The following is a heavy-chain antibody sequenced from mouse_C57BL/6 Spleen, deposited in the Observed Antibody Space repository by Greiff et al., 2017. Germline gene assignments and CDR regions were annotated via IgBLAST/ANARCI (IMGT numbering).Heavy chain of an antibody. D-gene: IGHD2-3*01. Sequence: VQLKQSGAELARPGASVKMSCKASGYTFTSYTMHWVKKRPGQGLEWIGYINPSSGYTKYNQKFKDKATLTADKSSSKAYMQLSSLTSEDSAVYYCARRDGYYDAMDYWGQGTSVTVSS. V-gene: IGHV1-4*01. CDR1: GYTFTSYT. CDR3: ARRDGYYDAMDY. J-gene: IGHJ4*01. CDR2: INPSSGYT.